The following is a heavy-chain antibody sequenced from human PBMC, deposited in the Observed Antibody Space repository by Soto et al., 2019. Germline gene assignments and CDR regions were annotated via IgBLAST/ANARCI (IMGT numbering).Heavy chain of an antibody. CDR1: GGTFSTYT. CDR2: IIPIFGTA. J-gene: IGHJ5*02. V-gene: IGHV1-69*01. Sequence: QVQLVQSGAEVKKPGSSVKVSCKASGGTFSTYTITWVRQAPGQGLEWMGGIIPIFGTANYPQKFQGRVTITADVSTSTAYMEMISLRSEDTAVYYCARSQDSSGYWNNCFDPWGQGTLVTVSS. CDR3: ARSQDSSGYWNNCFDP. D-gene: IGHD3-22*01.